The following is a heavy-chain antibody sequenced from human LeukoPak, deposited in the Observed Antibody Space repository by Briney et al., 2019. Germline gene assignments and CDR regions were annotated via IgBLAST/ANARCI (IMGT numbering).Heavy chain of an antibody. CDR3: ARGEIGYPYDYYYYYMDV. V-gene: IGHV3-30*03. D-gene: IGHD5-18*01. CDR2: ISYDGSNK. J-gene: IGHJ6*03. Sequence: GGSLRLSCAASGFTFSSYGMHGVRQAPGKGLEWVAVISYDGSNKYYADAVKGRFTISRDNSKNTLYLQMNSLRAEDTAVYYCARGEIGYPYDYYYYYMDVWGKGTTVTVSS. CDR1: GFTFSSYG.